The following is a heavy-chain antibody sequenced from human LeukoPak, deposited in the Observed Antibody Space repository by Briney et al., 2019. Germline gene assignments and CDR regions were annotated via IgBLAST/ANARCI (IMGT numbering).Heavy chain of an antibody. CDR3: ITPLPYSAQ. CDR2: IRSKAYGETA. V-gene: IGHV3-49*03. CDR1: GFTFGDYA. D-gene: IGHD2-21*01. Sequence: GGSLRLSCTASGFTFGDYAMSCIRQAPGKGLEWVGFIRSKAYGETADYAASVKGRFTISRDDSKSMMYLQMNSLKTEDTAVYYCITPLPYSAQGGQGTLVTVSS. J-gene: IGHJ4*02.